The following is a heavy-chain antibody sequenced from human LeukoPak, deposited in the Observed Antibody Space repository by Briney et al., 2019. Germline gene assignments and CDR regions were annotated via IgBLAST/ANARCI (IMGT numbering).Heavy chain of an antibody. CDR3: AKSVRPVAISWFDP. Sequence: GGSLRLSCAASGFTFSSYAMSWVRQAPGKGLEWISAISGSGGSTYYADSVKGRFTISRDNSKNTLYLQMSSLRAEDTAVYYCAKSVRPVAISWFDPWGQGTLVTVSS. CDR1: GFTFSSYA. V-gene: IGHV3-23*01. CDR2: ISGSGGST. D-gene: IGHD2-2*01. J-gene: IGHJ5*02.